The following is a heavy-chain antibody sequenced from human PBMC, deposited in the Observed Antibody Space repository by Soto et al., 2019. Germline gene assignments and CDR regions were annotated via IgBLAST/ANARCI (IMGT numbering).Heavy chain of an antibody. CDR3: ACSFNAYCSSTSCYPGGDYYGMDV. CDR2: IIPIFGTA. Sequence: QVQLVQSGAEVKKPGASVKVSCKASGYTFTSYAISWVRQAPGQGLEWMGGIIPIFGTANYAQKFQGRVTITADKSTSTAYMELSSLRSEDTAVYYCACSFNAYCSSTSCYPGGDYYGMDVWGQGTTVTVSS. CDR1: GYTFTSYA. V-gene: IGHV1-69*13. D-gene: IGHD2-2*01. J-gene: IGHJ6*02.